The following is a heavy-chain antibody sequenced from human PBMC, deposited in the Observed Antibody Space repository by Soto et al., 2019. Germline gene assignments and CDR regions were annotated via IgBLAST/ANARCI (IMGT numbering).Heavy chain of an antibody. V-gene: IGHV5-51*01. CDR1: GYSFTSYW. Sequence: GESLKISCKGSGYSFTSYWIGWVRQMPGKGLEWMGIIYPGDSDTRYSPSFQGQVTISADKSISTAYLQWSSLKASDTAMYYCARQESSSWGGRTYYYYYGMDVWGQGTTVTVSS. D-gene: IGHD6-13*01. CDR3: ARQESSSWGGRTYYYYYGMDV. CDR2: IYPGDSDT. J-gene: IGHJ6*02.